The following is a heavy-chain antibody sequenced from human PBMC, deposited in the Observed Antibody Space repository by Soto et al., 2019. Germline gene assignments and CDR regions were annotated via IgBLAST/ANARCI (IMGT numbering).Heavy chain of an antibody. D-gene: IGHD5-12*01. V-gene: IGHV3-23*01. Sequence: GGSLRLSCAASGFTFSSYAMSWVRQAPGKGLEWVSAISGSGGSTYYADSVKGRFTISRDNSKSTLYLQMNSLRAEDTAVYYCAKASRPKIVVTPDYWGQGTLVTVSS. CDR1: GFTFSSYA. CDR3: AKASRPKIVVTPDY. CDR2: ISGSGGST. J-gene: IGHJ4*02.